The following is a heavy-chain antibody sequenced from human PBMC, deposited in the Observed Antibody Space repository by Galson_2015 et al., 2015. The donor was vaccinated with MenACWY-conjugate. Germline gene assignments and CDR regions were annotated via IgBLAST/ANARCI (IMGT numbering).Heavy chain of an antibody. CDR3: VRESIVVVPAVLVGGYVDC. V-gene: IGHV1-3*01. D-gene: IGHD2-2*01. J-gene: IGHJ4*02. Sequence: SCKASGYTFTTYAMHWVRQAPGQRLEWMGWINPANGNTKYSQNFQGRLTFTRDTSATTVYMELSSLRSEDTAMFYCVRESIVVVPAVLVGGYVDCWGQGTLVTVSS. CDR2: INPANGNT. CDR1: GYTFTTYA.